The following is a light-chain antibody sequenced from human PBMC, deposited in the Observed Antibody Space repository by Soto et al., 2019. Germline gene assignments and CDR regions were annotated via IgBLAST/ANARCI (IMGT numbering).Light chain of an antibody. Sequence: ENVLTQSPGTLSLSPGETATLSCRASQSISSSLAWYQQKPGQAPRLLIHGASTRATSNPGRFSGSGSGAEFTLTISSLQSEDFALYYCQQYYDWPPTFGQGTKVDIK. V-gene: IGKV3-15*01. CDR2: GAS. CDR1: QSISSS. J-gene: IGKJ1*01. CDR3: QQYYDWPPT.